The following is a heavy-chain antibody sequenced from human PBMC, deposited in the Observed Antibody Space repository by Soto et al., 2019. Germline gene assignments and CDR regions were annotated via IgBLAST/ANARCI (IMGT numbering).Heavy chain of an antibody. CDR3: AKARGVATMRPPSDY. V-gene: IGHV3-23*01. D-gene: IGHD5-12*01. J-gene: IGHJ4*02. CDR2: ISGSGGST. Sequence: EVQLLESGGGSVQPGGSLILSCAASGFTFSTYAMSWARQAPGKGLEWGSVISGSGGSTYFADSVKGRFTISRDNSKNTLYLQMNTLSVEGTAVYYRAKARGVATMRPPSDYWGQGTLVTVSS. CDR1: GFTFSTYA.